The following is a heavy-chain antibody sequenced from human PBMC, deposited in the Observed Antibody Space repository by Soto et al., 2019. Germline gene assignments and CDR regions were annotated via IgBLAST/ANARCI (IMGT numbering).Heavy chain of an antibody. V-gene: IGHV3-9*01. CDR3: AKDKRPYSSSSECWFDP. CDR1: GFTFDDYA. D-gene: IGHD6-6*01. J-gene: IGHJ5*02. Sequence: PGGSLRLSCAASGFTFDDYAMHWVRQAPGKGLEWVSGISWNSGSIGYADSVKGRFTISRDNAKNSLYLQMNSLRAEDTALYYCAKDKRPYSSSSECWFDPWGQGTLVTV. CDR2: ISWNSGSI.